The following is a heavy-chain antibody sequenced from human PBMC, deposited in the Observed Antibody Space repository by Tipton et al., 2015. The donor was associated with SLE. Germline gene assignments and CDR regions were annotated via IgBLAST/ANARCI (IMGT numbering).Heavy chain of an antibody. Sequence: TLSLTCAVSGYSISSGYYWGWIRQPPGKGLEWIGSIYHSGSTYYNPSLKSRVTISVDTSKNQFSLKLSSVTAADTAVYYCTRGPGSRPLYYDILTGLDYWGQGTLVTVSS. CDR1: GYSISSGYY. J-gene: IGHJ4*02. CDR2: IYHSGST. V-gene: IGHV4-38-2*01. D-gene: IGHD3-9*01. CDR3: TRGPGSRPLYYDILTGLDY.